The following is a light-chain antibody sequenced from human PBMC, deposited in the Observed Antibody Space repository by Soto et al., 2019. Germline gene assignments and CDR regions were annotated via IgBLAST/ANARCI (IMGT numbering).Light chain of an antibody. Sequence: DIQMTQSPSSLSASVGDRVTITCRASQSISNYLNWYQQKVGKAPKLLIYAASGLQSGVPSRFSGGGSGTDFTLTISSLQPEDFATYYCQQSYSTSPTFGGGTKVDIK. CDR2: AAS. V-gene: IGKV1-39*01. CDR3: QQSYSTSPT. J-gene: IGKJ4*01. CDR1: QSISNY.